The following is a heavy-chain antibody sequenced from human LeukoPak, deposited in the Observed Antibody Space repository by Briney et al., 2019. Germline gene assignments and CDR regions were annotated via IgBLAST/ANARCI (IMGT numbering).Heavy chain of an antibody. CDR1: VFTFSRYS. D-gene: IGHD5-12*01. Sequence: GGSLRLSCAASVFTFSRYSMNWVRPAPGKGLEWVSSIIISSSYIYYADSVKGRFTISRDNAKNSLYLQMNSLRAEDTAVYYCARDHGNSGYGYFDYWGQGTLVTVSS. V-gene: IGHV3-21*01. CDR2: IIISSSYI. CDR3: ARDHGNSGYGYFDY. J-gene: IGHJ4*02.